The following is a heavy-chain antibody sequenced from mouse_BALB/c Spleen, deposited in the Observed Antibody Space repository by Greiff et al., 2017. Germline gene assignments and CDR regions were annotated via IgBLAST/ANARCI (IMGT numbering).Heavy chain of an antibody. CDR1: GFSLTSYG. CDR3: AREPPPLGPWFAY. V-gene: IGHV2-9*02. D-gene: IGHD4-1*01. CDR2: IWAGGST. Sequence: VQLQESGPGLVAPSQSLSITCTVSGFSLTSYGVHWVRQPPGKGLEWLGVIWAGGSTNYNSALMSRLSISKDNSKSQVFLKMNSLQTDDTAMYYWAREPPPLGPWFAYWGQGTLVTVAA. J-gene: IGHJ3*01.